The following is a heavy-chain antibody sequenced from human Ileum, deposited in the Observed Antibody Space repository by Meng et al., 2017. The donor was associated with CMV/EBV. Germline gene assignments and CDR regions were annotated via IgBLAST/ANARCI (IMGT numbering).Heavy chain of an antibody. J-gene: IGHJ4*02. CDR2: IRYDGSNK. CDR3: AKSRYYDFWSGAFDY. Sequence: SGFTFSSYGMHWVRQAPGKGLEWVAFIRYDGSNKYYAYSVKGRFTISRDNSKNTLYLQMNSLRAEDTAVYYCAKSRYYDFWSGAFDYWGQGTLVTVSS. V-gene: IGHV3-30*02. D-gene: IGHD3-3*01. CDR1: GFTFSSYG.